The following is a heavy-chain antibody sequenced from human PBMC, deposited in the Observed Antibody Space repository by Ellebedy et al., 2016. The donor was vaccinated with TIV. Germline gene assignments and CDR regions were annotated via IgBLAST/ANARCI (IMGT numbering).Heavy chain of an antibody. Sequence: GESLKISXAASGFTFSNAWMSWVRQAPGKGLEWVGRIKSKTDGGTTDYAAPVKGRFTISRDDSKNTLYLQMNSLRAEDTAVYYCARVQVNSGWYEDYWGQGTLVTVSS. CDR3: ARVQVNSGWYEDY. D-gene: IGHD6-19*01. V-gene: IGHV3-15*01. CDR2: IKSKTDGGTT. J-gene: IGHJ4*02. CDR1: GFTFSNAW.